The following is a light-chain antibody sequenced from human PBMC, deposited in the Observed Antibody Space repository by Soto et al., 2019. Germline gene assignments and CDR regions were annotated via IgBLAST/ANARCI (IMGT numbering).Light chain of an antibody. Sequence: DIQMTQSPSSLSASVGDRVTITCRASQNIRNYLNWYQQTPGKAPKLLSYAAYSLQSGVPSGFSGSGSGTDCTLTIRSLQPEDSATYLCQQRSSTPYSCGQGTKLEIK. J-gene: IGKJ2*03. CDR1: QNIRNY. CDR2: AAY. CDR3: QQRSSTPYS. V-gene: IGKV1-39*01.